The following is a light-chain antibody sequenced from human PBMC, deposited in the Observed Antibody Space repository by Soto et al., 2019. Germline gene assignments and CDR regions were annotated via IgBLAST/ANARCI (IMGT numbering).Light chain of an antibody. J-gene: IGKJ5*01. V-gene: IGKV3-20*01. Sequence: EIVLTQSPGTLSLSPGERATLSCRASQSVSSSYLAWYQQKPGQAPRLLIYGASSRATGIPARFSGSGSGTEFTLIISRLAPEDFAVYYCQHYGETPITFGLGTRLEIK. CDR1: QSVSSSY. CDR2: GAS. CDR3: QHYGETPIT.